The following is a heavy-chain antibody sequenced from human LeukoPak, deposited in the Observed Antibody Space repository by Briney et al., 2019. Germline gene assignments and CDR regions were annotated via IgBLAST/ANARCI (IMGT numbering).Heavy chain of an antibody. CDR1: GFTFSSYG. CDR2: IRYDGSNK. J-gene: IGHJ6*03. CDR3: ARDPCSTTSCHSYYYYMDV. Sequence: GGSLRLSCAASGFTFSSYGMHWVRQAPGKGLEWVAFIRYDGSNKYYADSVKGRFTISRDNAKNSLYLQMNSLRAEDTAVYYCARDPCSTTSCHSYYYYMDVWGKGTTVTVSS. D-gene: IGHD2-2*01. V-gene: IGHV3-30*02.